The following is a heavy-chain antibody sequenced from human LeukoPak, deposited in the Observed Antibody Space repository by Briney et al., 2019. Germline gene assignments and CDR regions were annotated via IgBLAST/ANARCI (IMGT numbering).Heavy chain of an antibody. D-gene: IGHD6-19*01. Sequence: ASVKVSCKASGYSFVGYGITWVRRAPGQGLEWMGWMNPKSAHTGHAQRFQGRVTMTMNTSISTAYMELSSLTSEDTAMYYCTRGPSYHSKWVGGMWFDPWGQGTLVSVSS. J-gene: IGHJ5*02. CDR1: GYSFVGYG. CDR3: TRGPSYHSKWVGGMWFDP. CDR2: MNPKSAHT. V-gene: IGHV1-8*02.